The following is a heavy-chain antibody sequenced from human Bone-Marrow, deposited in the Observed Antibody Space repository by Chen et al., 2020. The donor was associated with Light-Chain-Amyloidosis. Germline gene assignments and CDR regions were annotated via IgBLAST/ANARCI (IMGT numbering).Heavy chain of an antibody. V-gene: IGHV5-51*01. CDR1: GYTFPNYW. J-gene: IGHJ4*02. D-gene: IGHD5-12*01. CDR3: ARRRDGYNFDY. CDR2: IYPDDSDA. Sequence: EVQLEQSGPEVKKPGESLKISCKGSGYTFPNYWIGWVRQMPGKGLEWMGVIYPDDSDARYSPSFEGQVTISADKPITTAYLQWRNLKASDTAMYYCARRRDGYNFDYWGQGTLVTVSS.